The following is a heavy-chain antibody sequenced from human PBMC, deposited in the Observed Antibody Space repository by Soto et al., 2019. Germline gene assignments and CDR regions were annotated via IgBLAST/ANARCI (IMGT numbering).Heavy chain of an antibody. CDR3: ARDLMLVYSYGYENWFDP. V-gene: IGHV1-8*01. J-gene: IGHJ5*02. D-gene: IGHD5-18*01. Sequence: ASVKVSCKASGYTFTSYDINWVRQATGQGLEWMGWMNPNSGNTGYAQKFQGRVTMTRNTSISTAYMELSSLRSEDTAVYYCARDLMLVYSYGYENWFDPSCQGTLVTVSS. CDR1: GYTFTSYD. CDR2: MNPNSGNT.